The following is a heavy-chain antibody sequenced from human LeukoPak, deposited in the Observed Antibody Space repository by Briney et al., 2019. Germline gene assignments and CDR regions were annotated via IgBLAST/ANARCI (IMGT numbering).Heavy chain of an antibody. V-gene: IGHV4-39*01. CDR3: ASTSVTGNWFDP. J-gene: IGHJ5*02. D-gene: IGHD4-17*01. CDR2: IYYSGST. CDR1: GGSISSSSYY. Sequence: SETLSLTCTVSGGSISSSSYYWGWIRQPPGKGLEWIGSIYYSGSTYYNPSLKSRVTISVDTSKNQFSLKLSSVTAADTAVYYCASTSVTGNWFDPWGQGTLVTVSS.